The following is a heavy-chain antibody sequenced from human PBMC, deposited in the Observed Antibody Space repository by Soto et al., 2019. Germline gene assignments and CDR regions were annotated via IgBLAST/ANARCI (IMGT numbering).Heavy chain of an antibody. J-gene: IGHJ6*02. CDR1: GGSISSYY. CDR3: ARDLWFGEFTYGMDV. Sequence: SETLSLTCTVSGGSISSYYWSWIRQPPGKGLEWIGYIYYSGSTNYNPSLKSRVTISVDTSKNQFSLKLSSVTAADTAVYYCARDLWFGEFTYGMDVWGQGTTVTVSS. V-gene: IGHV4-59*01. D-gene: IGHD3-10*01. CDR2: IYYSGST.